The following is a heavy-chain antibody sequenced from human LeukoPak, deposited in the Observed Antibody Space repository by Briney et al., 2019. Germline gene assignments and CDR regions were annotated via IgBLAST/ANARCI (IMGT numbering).Heavy chain of an antibody. CDR3: ARAISDSTGYYAYYFDS. Sequence: GASVKVSCKASGYTFTGYYMHWVRQAPGQGLEWMGWINPNSGGTNYVQKFQGRVTITRDNSISTAYMELNSLTSEDTAVYYCARAISDSTGYYAYYFDSWGQGTLVTVSS. CDR1: GYTFTGYY. J-gene: IGHJ4*02. CDR2: INPNSGGT. V-gene: IGHV1-2*02. D-gene: IGHD3-22*01.